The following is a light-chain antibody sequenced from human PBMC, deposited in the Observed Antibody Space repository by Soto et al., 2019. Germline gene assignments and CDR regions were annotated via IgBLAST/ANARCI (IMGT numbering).Light chain of an antibody. CDR2: KNN. CDR3: AAWDDSLNVLL. CDR1: SSNIGSNT. V-gene: IGLV1-44*01. J-gene: IGLJ2*01. Sequence: QSVLTQPPSASGTPGQRVTISCFGSSSNIGSNTAIWYQQLPGTAPKLLIYKNNQRPSGVPDRFSGSKSGTSASLAISGLQSEDEADYYCAAWDDSLNVLLFGGGTKVTVL.